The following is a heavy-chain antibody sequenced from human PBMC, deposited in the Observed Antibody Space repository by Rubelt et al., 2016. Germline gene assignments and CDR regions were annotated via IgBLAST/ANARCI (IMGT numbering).Heavy chain of an antibody. Sequence: EYVSSISSSSTNVHFADSVKGRFSISRDNAKDSLYLQMNSLRVEDTAVYYCATDPVEATTVRHFDYWGQGTLVTVSS. V-gene: IGHV3-21*01. J-gene: IGHJ4*02. CDR3: ATDPVEATTVRHFDY. CDR2: ISSSSTNV. D-gene: IGHD1-26*01.